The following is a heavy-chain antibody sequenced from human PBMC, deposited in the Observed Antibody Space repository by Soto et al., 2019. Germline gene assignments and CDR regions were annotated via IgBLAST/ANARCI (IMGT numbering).Heavy chain of an antibody. V-gene: IGHV5-51*01. CDR2: IYPGDSDT. Sequence: GESLKISCKGSGYSFTSYWIGWVRQMPGKGLEWMGIIYPGDSDTRYSPSFQGQVTISADKSISTAYLQWSSLKASDTAMYYCARLLFWQLADSPPAEYFQHWGQGTLVTVSS. J-gene: IGHJ1*01. CDR1: GYSFTSYW. D-gene: IGHD6-13*01. CDR3: ARLLFWQLADSPPAEYFQH.